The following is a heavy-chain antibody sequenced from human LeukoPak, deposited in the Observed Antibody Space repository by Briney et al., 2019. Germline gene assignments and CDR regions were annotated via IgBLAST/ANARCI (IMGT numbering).Heavy chain of an antibody. CDR3: ARDHGNGSGSPPEYYFDY. CDR1: GYTFTGYY. J-gene: IGHJ4*02. V-gene: IGHV1-2*06. CDR2: INPNSGGT. D-gene: IGHD3-10*01. Sequence: GASVKVSCKASGYTFTGYYMHWVRQAPGQGLEWMGRINPNSGGTNYAQKFQGRVTMTRDTSISTADMELSRLRSDDTAVYYCARDHGNGSGSPPEYYFDYWGQGTLVTVSS.